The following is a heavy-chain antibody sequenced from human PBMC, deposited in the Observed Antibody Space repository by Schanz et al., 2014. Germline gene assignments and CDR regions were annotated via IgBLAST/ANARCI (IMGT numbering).Heavy chain of an antibody. J-gene: IGHJ4*02. D-gene: IGHD3-10*01. CDR1: GGSIRSYF. CDR2: IYYSGSS. CDR3: ARGGDGSGSYREFDY. Sequence: QVQLQESGPGLLKPSETLSLTCTVSGGSIRSYFWSWIRQPPGKGLEWIGYIYYSGSSDYNPSRKSRVTISVDTSKSQFSLKLSSVTAADTAVYYCARGGDGSGSYREFDYWGQGTLXTVSS. V-gene: IGHV4-59*01.